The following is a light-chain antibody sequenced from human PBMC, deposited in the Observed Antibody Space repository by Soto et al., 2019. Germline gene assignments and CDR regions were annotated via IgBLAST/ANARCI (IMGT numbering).Light chain of an antibody. CDR2: GAS. V-gene: IGKV3-20*01. CDR3: QQYGRLPLS. Sequence: EILLTQSPGTLSLSPGDRATLSCRASQSLTNSFLAWYQQKRGQTPRLLIYGASFRATDIPDRFSGSGSGTDFTLTIIRLEPADFAVYFCQQYGRLPLSFGGGTKVEIK. CDR1: QSLTNSF. J-gene: IGKJ4*01.